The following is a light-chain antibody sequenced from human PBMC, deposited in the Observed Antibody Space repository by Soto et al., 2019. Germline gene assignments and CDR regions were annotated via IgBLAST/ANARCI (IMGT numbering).Light chain of an antibody. J-gene: IGKJ1*01. Sequence: EFVLTQSPGTLSLSPGERANLSCRASQTVRNNYLAWYQQKPGQAPRLLIYDASSRATGIPDRFSGGGSGTDFTLTISRLEPEDFAVYYCQQYGSSPWTFGQGTKVDIK. CDR2: DAS. CDR3: QQYGSSPWT. V-gene: IGKV3-20*01. CDR1: QTVRNNY.